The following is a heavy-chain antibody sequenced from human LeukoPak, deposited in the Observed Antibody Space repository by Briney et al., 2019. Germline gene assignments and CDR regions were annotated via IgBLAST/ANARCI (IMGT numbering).Heavy chain of an antibody. D-gene: IGHD3/OR15-3a*01. CDR1: GFTISSNY. J-gene: IGHJ4*02. Sequence: GGSLRLSCAAPGFTISSNYMSWVRQAPGKGPEWVSVIYTDGSRYYADSVKGRFTISRDNAKNSLYLQMNSLRAEDTAVYYCARAATGLDDFDYWGQGTLVTVSS. CDR3: ARAATGLDDFDY. V-gene: IGHV3-53*01. CDR2: IYTDGSR.